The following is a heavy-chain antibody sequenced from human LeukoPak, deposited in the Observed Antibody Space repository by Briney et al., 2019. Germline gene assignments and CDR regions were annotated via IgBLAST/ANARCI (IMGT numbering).Heavy chain of an antibody. CDR3: ARERINRAPLLDEYYYYGMDV. CDR1: GYTFTGFY. D-gene: IGHD1-14*01. Sequence: ASVKVSCKASGYTFTGFYIHWVRQAPGQGLEWMGWISAYNGNTNYAQKLQGRVTMTTDTSTSTAYMELRSLRSDDTAVYYCARERINRAPLLDEYYYYGMDVWGQGTTVTVSS. J-gene: IGHJ6*02. CDR2: ISAYNGNT. V-gene: IGHV1-18*04.